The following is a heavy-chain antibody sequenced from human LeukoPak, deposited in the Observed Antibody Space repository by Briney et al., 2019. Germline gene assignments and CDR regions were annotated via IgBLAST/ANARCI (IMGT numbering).Heavy chain of an antibody. Sequence: VSVKVSCKASGYRFTSYGISWVRQAPGHGLEWMGWISAYNGNTNYAQKLQGRVTMTTDTSTSTAYMELRSLRSEDTAVYYCARGGDGDILTGLVFDYWGQGTLVTVSS. D-gene: IGHD3-9*01. V-gene: IGHV1-18*01. J-gene: IGHJ4*02. CDR1: GYRFTSYG. CDR3: ARGGDGDILTGLVFDY. CDR2: ISAYNGNT.